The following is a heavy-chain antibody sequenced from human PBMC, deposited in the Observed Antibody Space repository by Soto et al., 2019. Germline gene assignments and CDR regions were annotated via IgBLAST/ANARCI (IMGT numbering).Heavy chain of an antibody. CDR2: IYDSGST. CDR3: ARGSSSYYDYGMDV. CDR1: GDSISRGGYS. D-gene: IGHD6-6*01. J-gene: IGHJ6*02. Sequence: SETLSLTCAVSGDSISRGGYSWAWIRQPPGKALEWIGNIYDSGSTSYNPSLKSRVTMSVDTSRNQSSLRLTSVTAADTAVYFCARGSSSYYDYGMDVWGQGTTVTVSS. V-gene: IGHV4-30-2*01.